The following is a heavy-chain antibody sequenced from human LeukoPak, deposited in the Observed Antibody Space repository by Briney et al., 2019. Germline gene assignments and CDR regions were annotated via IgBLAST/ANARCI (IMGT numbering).Heavy chain of an antibody. CDR2: ISGSGGST. CDR1: GFTYSSYA. Sequence: GGSLRLSCAASGFTYSSYAMSWVRQAPWKGLEWVSAISGSGGSTYYADSVKGRFTISRDNSKNTLYLQMNSLRAEDTAVYYCAKARGLAAAGTLEPFQHWGQGTLVTVSS. V-gene: IGHV3-23*01. CDR3: AKARGLAAAGTLEPFQH. D-gene: IGHD6-13*01. J-gene: IGHJ1*01.